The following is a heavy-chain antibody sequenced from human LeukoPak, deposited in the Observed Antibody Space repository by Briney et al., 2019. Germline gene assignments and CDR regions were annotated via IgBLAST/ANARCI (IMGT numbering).Heavy chain of an antibody. Sequence: ASETLSLTCTVSGYSISSGYYWGWIRQPPGKGLEWIGCIYNIGSTGNTHYNPSLKSRLTISEDTSKNQFSLRLSSVTAADTAVYYCARDFGAGSYRYGMDVWGQGTAVTVSS. CDR1: GYSISSGYY. CDR3: ARDFGAGSYRYGMDV. V-gene: IGHV4-38-2*02. D-gene: IGHD3-10*01. J-gene: IGHJ6*02. CDR2: IYNIGSTGNT.